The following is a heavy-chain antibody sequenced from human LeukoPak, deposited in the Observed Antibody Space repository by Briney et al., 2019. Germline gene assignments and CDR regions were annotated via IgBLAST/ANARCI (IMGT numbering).Heavy chain of an antibody. CDR3: ERRQGFAFDI. CDR1: GGSISSYY. CDR2: IYYSGST. Sequence: SETLSLTCTVAGGSISSYYWSWIRQPPGKGMEWIGDIYYSGSTNYNPSLKSRVTISVDTSKNQFSLKLSSVTAADTAVYYCERRQGFAFDIWGQGTMVTVSS. V-gene: IGHV4-59*08. J-gene: IGHJ3*02.